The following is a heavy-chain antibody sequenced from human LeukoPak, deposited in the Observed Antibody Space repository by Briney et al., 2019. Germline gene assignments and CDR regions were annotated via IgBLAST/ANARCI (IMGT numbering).Heavy chain of an antibody. CDR2: IKQDGSEK. D-gene: IGHD2-15*01. CDR3: ARPHRGYCSGGSCSFDP. CDR1: GFTFSSYW. J-gene: IGHJ5*02. Sequence: GGSLRLSCAASGFTFSSYWMSWVRQAPGKGLEWMANIKQDGSEKYYVDSVKGRFTISRDNAKNSLYLQMNSLRAEDTAVYYCARPHRGYCSGGSCSFDPWGQGTLVTVSS. V-gene: IGHV3-7*01.